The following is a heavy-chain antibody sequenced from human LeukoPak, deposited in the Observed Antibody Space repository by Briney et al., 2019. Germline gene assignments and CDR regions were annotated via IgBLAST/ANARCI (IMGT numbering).Heavy chain of an antibody. CDR1: GFILSSYA. D-gene: IGHD2-21*02. CDR3: ARGGGDHHFDH. J-gene: IGHJ4*02. V-gene: IGHV3-23*01. Sequence: GGSLQLSCAASGFILSSYAMSWVRQAPGKGLEWVSAISATGYATYYADSVKSRFTISTDNSKSTVYLQMNSLRADDTAVYYCARGGGDHHFDHWGQGTLVTVSS. CDR2: ISATGYAT.